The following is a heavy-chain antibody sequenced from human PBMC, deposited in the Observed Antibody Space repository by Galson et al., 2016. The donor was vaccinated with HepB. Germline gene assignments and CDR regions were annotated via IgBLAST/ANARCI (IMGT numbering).Heavy chain of an antibody. Sequence: SCKASGGTFSNYAITWVRRAPGQGLEWMAGIVPDLDVANYAQNFQGRVTISADKSTSTTYMELSSLRSEDTAVYSCARVSGARPRHYYYGMDVWGQGTTVIVSS. V-gene: IGHV1-69*10. CDR1: GGTFSNYA. CDR3: ARVSGARPRHYYYGMDV. CDR2: IVPDLDVA. J-gene: IGHJ6*02. D-gene: IGHD6-25*01.